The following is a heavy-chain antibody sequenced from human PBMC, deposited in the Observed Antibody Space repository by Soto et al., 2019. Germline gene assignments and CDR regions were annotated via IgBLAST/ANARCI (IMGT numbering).Heavy chain of an antibody. CDR3: ARERTYQMFGDDALDV. D-gene: IGHD2-2*01. J-gene: IGHJ3*01. CDR2: IYSSGKT. CDR1: CGSLNNYH. V-gene: IGHV4-4*07. Sequence: PXETLSVTWTVSCGSLNNYHWNWIRQSAGTGLEWIGRIYSSGKTYYNPSLRSRVTLSLDMLNNQISLRVTSVTAADTAMYYCARERTYQMFGDDALDVWGLGTMVTVSS.